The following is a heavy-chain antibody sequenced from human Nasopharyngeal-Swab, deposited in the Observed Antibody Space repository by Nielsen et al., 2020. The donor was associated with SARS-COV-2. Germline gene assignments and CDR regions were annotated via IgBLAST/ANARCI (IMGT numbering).Heavy chain of an antibody. CDR3: AREVGEYSSSAVHFDY. CDR1: GYTFTGYY. V-gene: IGHV1-2*06. D-gene: IGHD6-6*01. Sequence: SVKVSCKASGYTFTGYYMHWVRQAPGQGLEWMGRINPNSGGTNYAQKFQGRVTMTRDTSISTAYMELSRLRSDDTAVYYCAREVGEYSSSAVHFDYWGQGTLVTVSS. CDR2: INPNSGGT. J-gene: IGHJ4*02.